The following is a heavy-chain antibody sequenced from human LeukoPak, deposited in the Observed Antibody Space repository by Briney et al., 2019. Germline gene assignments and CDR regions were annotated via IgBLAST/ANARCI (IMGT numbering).Heavy chain of an antibody. D-gene: IGHD2-15*01. CDR3: ARSEYEVEAFDI. CDR2: ISYDGSNK. CDR1: GFTFSSYA. V-gene: IGHV3-30*04. Sequence: PGGSLRLSCAASGFTFSSYAMHWVRQAPGKGLEWVAVISYDGSNKYYADSVKGRFTISRDNSKNTLYLQMNSLRAEDTAVYYCARSEYEVEAFDIWGQGTMVTVSS. J-gene: IGHJ3*02.